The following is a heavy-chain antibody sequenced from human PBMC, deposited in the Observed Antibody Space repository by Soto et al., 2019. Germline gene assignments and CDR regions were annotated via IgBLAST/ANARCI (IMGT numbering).Heavy chain of an antibody. Sequence: ASVKVSCKASGYTFTGYYMHWVRQAPGQGLEWMGWINPNSGDTNYAQKFQGWVTMTRDTSISTAYMELSRLRSDDTAVYYCARDLSAGSANKRGFDYWGQGTLVTVSS. D-gene: IGHD6-19*01. V-gene: IGHV1-2*04. CDR1: GYTFTGYY. CDR3: ARDLSAGSANKRGFDY. J-gene: IGHJ4*02. CDR2: INPNSGDT.